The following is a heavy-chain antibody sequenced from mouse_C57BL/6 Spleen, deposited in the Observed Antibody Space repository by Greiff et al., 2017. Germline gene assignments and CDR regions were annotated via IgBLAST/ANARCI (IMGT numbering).Heavy chain of an antibody. V-gene: IGHV1-72*01. CDR3: ARGETTVVATGYFDV. CDR1: GYTFTSYW. CDR2: IDPNSGGT. Sequence: VQLQQPGAELVKPGASVKLSCKASGYTFTSYWMHWVKQRPGRGLEWIGRIDPNSGGTKYNEKFKSKATLTVDKPSSTAYMQLSSLTSEDSAVYYCARGETTVVATGYFDVWGTGTTVTVSS. D-gene: IGHD1-1*01. J-gene: IGHJ1*03.